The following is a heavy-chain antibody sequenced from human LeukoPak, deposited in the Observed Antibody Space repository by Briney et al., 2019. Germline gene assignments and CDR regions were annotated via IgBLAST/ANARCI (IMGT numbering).Heavy chain of an antibody. J-gene: IGHJ3*02. Sequence: GGSLRLSCAASGFTFSSYWMSWVRQAPGKGLEWVANIKQDGSEKYYVDSVKGRFTISRDNAKNSLYLQMNSLRAEDTAVYYCAKDSSSIAARIAFDIWGQGTMVTVSS. CDR1: GFTFSSYW. D-gene: IGHD6-13*01. CDR3: AKDSSSIAARIAFDI. V-gene: IGHV3-7*03. CDR2: IKQDGSEK.